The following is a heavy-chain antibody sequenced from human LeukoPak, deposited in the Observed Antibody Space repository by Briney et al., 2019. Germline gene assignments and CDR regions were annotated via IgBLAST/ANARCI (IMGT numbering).Heavy chain of an antibody. V-gene: IGHV3-74*01. D-gene: IGHD6-19*01. CDR2: INSDGSST. J-gene: IGHJ4*02. Sequence: PGGSLRLSCAASGFTFSSYWMHWVRQAPGKGLVWVSRINSDGSSTNYADSVKGRFTISRDNAQNTLHLQMNSLRAEDTAVYYCARSYSSGWYLVDYWGQGTLVTVSS. CDR1: GFTFSSYW. CDR3: ARSYSSGWYLVDY.